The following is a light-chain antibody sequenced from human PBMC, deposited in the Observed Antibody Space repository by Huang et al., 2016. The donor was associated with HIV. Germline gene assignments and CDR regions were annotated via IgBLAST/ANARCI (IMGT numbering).Light chain of an antibody. CDR1: QPINTY. J-gene: IGKJ5*01. CDR2: DSS. Sequence: DIQVTQSPSSLSASVGDRVTIPCRASQPINTYSNWYQQKPGKAPKLLIYDSSTLQSGVPSRCSGSGSGTDFTRTISSLQPEDFATYYCQQSYSMPITFGLGTRLEI. V-gene: IGKV1-39*01. CDR3: QQSYSMPIT.